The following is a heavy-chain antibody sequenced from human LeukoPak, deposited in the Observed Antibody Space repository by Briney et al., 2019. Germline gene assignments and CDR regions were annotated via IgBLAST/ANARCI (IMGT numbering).Heavy chain of an antibody. Sequence: ASVKVSCKASGYTFTSYGIGWVRQAPGQGLEWMGWINPNSGGTNYAQKFQGRVTMTRDTSISTAYMELSRLRSDDTAVYYCARWMATVTTPDYWGQGTLVTVSS. J-gene: IGHJ4*02. CDR1: GYTFTSYG. D-gene: IGHD4-11*01. CDR3: ARWMATVTTPDY. V-gene: IGHV1-2*02. CDR2: INPNSGGT.